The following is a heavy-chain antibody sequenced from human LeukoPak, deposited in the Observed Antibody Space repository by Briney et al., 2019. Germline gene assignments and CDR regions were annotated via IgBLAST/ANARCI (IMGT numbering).Heavy chain of an antibody. Sequence: GGSLRLSCAASGFTFSSYAMSWVRHAPGKGLEWVSAISGSGGSTYYADSVKGRFTISRDNSKNTLYLQMNSLRAEDTAVYYCAKGELLWFGISNWFDPWGQGTLVTVSS. CDR3: AKGELLWFGISNWFDP. D-gene: IGHD3-10*01. CDR2: ISGSGGST. J-gene: IGHJ5*02. CDR1: GFTFSSYA. V-gene: IGHV3-23*01.